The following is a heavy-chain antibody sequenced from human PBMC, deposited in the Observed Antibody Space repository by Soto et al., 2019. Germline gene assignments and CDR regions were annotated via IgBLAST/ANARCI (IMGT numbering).Heavy chain of an antibody. CDR2: IYSGGST. CDR3: ASWGGIVVVIPSGMDG. V-gene: IGHV3-53*01. Sequence: QPGGSLRLSCAASGFTVSSNYMSWVRQAPGKGLEWVSVIYSGGSTHYADSVKGRFTISRDNSKNTLYLQMNSLRAEDTAVYYCASWGGIVVVIPSGMDGWGQGTTVTVSS. D-gene: IGHD3-22*01. CDR1: GFTVSSNY. J-gene: IGHJ6*02.